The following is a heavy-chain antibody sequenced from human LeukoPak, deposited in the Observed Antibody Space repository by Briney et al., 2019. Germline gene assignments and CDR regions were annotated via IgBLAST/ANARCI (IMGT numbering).Heavy chain of an antibody. CDR1: GFTFDDYA. Sequence: PGRSLRLSCAASGFTFDDYAMHWVRQAPGKGLEWVSGISWNSNDIGYADSVKGRFTNSRDNAKNSLYLQMNSLRAEDAALYYCAKDLRYSSAGGLDYWGQGTLVTVSS. D-gene: IGHD6-19*01. J-gene: IGHJ4*02. V-gene: IGHV3-9*01. CDR2: ISWNSNDI. CDR3: AKDLRYSSAGGLDY.